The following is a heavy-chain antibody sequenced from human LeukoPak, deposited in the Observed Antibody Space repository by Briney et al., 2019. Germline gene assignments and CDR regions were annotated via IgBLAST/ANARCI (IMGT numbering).Heavy chain of an antibody. CDR1: GDSISTYF. D-gene: IGHD3-10*01. CDR2: IYFSGNT. V-gene: IGHV4-4*07. Sequence: PSETLSLTCTVCGDSISTYFWSWIRHPAGKGLEWIGHIYFSGNTNYNPSLKSRVTMSVDTPRNQFSLKLSSVTAADTAMYYCARVIPFGSGSYYHRDAFDIWGQGTVVTVSS. J-gene: IGHJ3*02. CDR3: ARVIPFGSGSYYHRDAFDI.